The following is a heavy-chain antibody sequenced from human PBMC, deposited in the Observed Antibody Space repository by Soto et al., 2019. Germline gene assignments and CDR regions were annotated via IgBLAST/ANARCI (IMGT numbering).Heavy chain of an antibody. CDR2: ISGSGGST. CDR1: GFTFSSYA. J-gene: IGHJ4*02. V-gene: IGHV3-23*01. Sequence: PGGSLRLSCAASGFTFSSYAMSWVRQAPGKGLEWVSAISGSGGSTYYADSVKGRFTISRDNSNFKNTLYLQMNSLGAEDTAVYYCAKYRFVGSGPYYFDYWGQGTLVTFSS. D-gene: IGHD3-10*01. CDR3: AKYRFVGSGPYYFDY.